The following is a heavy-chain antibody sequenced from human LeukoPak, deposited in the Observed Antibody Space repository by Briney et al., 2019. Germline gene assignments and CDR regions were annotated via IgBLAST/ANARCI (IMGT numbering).Heavy chain of an antibody. V-gene: IGHV1-2*02. CDR2: INPNSGGT. CDR3: ARRHYYDGSGMALGEY. Sequence: ASVKVSCKASGYTFTGYYMHWVRQAPGQGLEWMGWINPNSGGTNYAQKFQGRVTMTRDTSISTAYMELSRLRSDDTAVYYCARRHYYDGSGMALGEYWGQGTLVTVSS. J-gene: IGHJ4*02. CDR1: GYTFTGYY. D-gene: IGHD3-22*01.